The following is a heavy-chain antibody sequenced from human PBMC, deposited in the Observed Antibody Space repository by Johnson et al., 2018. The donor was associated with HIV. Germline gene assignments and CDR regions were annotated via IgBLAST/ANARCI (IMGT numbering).Heavy chain of an antibody. D-gene: IGHD6-13*01. CDR3: ARDRRGHLSWSSDAFDI. J-gene: IGHJ3*02. V-gene: IGHV3-30-3*01. CDR1: GFTFSSYA. CDR2: ISYDGSNK. Sequence: QMLLVESGGGVVQPGRSLRLSCAASGFTFSSYAMHWVRQAPGKGLEWVAVISYDGSNKYYADSVKGRFTISRDNAKNSLYLQMNSLRAEDTAVYYCARDRRGHLSWSSDAFDIWGQGTMVTVSS.